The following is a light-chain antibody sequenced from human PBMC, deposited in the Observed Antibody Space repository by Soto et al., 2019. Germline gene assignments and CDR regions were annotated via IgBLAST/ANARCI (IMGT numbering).Light chain of an antibody. CDR1: SGFVGGFGL. Sequence: QSVLAQPAPESGSPGQSITISCTGTSGFVGGFGLVSWYQQHSGKAPEVVISDVHRRPSGVPDRFYGSTFVYSPSLTSSRLQPDDEADYSCCLYTGATTNVFGTGSKVTVL. V-gene: IGLV2-23*02. CDR2: DVH. CDR3: CLYTGATTNV. J-gene: IGLJ1*01.